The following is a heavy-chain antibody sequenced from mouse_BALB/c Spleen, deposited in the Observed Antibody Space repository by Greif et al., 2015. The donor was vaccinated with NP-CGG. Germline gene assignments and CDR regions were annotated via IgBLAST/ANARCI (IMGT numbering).Heavy chain of an antibody. J-gene: IGHJ3*01. CDR2: IDPANGNT. D-gene: IGHD2-3*01. V-gene: IGHV14-3*02. CDR3: ARDLIYDGYPFAY. Sequence: EVQLQQSGAELVKPGASVKLSCTASGFNIKDTYMHWVKQRPEQGLEWIGRIDPANGNTKYDPKFQGKATITADTSSNTAYLQLSSLTSEDTAVYYCARDLIYDGYPFAYWGQGTLVTVSA. CDR1: GFNIKDTY.